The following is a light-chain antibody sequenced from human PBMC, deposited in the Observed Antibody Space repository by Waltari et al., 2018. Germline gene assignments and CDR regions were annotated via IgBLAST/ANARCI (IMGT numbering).Light chain of an antibody. CDR1: SSDIGTSNY. Sequence: QTALTQPASVSGSPGQSITISCTGASSDIGTSNYVSWYQQHPGKAPKLMIYAVSNRPSAVSGRFSGSKSANTASLTVSGLRAEDEAYYYCSSSSTFTSLVVFGGGTKLTVL. CDR2: AVS. J-gene: IGLJ2*01. CDR3: SSSSTFTSLVV. V-gene: IGLV2-14*03.